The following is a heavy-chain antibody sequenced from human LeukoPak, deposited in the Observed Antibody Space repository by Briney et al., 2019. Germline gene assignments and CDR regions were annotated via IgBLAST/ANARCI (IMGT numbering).Heavy chain of an antibody. CDR2: IHQTGST. D-gene: IGHD6-25*01. J-gene: IGHJ4*02. Sequence: PSGTLSLTCAVSGGSISSSHWWSWVRQPPGKGLEWIGEIHQTGSTNYNPSLRSRGSISLDKAKNQFTLNLNSVTAADTAVYYCASSDYYRLDHWGQGIRVTVSS. CDR1: GGSISSSHW. CDR3: ASSDYYRLDH. V-gene: IGHV4-4*02.